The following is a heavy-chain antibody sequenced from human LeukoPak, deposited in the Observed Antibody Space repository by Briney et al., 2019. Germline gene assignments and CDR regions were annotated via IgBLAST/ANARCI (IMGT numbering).Heavy chain of an antibody. J-gene: IGHJ4*02. Sequence: SVKVSCKASGYTFTSYGISWVRQAPGQGLEWMGGIIPIFGTANYAQKFQGRVTITADESTSTAYMELSSLRSEDTAVYYCASGGPTYDYGGNPGALFDYWGQGTLVTVSS. V-gene: IGHV1-69*13. D-gene: IGHD4-23*01. CDR2: IIPIFGTA. CDR3: ASGGPTYDYGGNPGALFDY. CDR1: GYTFTSYG.